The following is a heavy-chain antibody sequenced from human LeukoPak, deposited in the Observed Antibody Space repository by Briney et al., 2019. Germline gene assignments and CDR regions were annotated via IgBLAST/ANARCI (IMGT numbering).Heavy chain of an antibody. D-gene: IGHD3-16*01. Sequence: GGSLRLSCEASGFSFPYGMSWVRQAPGKGLEWVTGITNSGENTYYADSVKGRVTISIDNSNNTLFLEMNSLRVEDTAVYYCAKGRGFRVWAPWDNWGQGTLITVSS. CDR1: GFSFPYG. CDR2: ITNSGENT. J-gene: IGHJ4*02. V-gene: IGHV3-23*01. CDR3: AKGRGFRVWAPWDN.